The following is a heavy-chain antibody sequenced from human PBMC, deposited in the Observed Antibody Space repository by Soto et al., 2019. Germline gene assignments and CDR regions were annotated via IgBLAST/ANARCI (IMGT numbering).Heavy chain of an antibody. Sequence: GGSLRLSCAASGFTFSSYGMHWVRQAPGKGLEWVAVISYDGSNKYYADSVKGRFTISRDNSKNTLYLQMNSLRAEDAAVYYCAKSPGGYYSFDIWGQGTMVTVSS. CDR2: ISYDGSNK. J-gene: IGHJ3*02. V-gene: IGHV3-30*18. D-gene: IGHD3-3*01. CDR1: GFTFSSYG. CDR3: AKSPGGYYSFDI.